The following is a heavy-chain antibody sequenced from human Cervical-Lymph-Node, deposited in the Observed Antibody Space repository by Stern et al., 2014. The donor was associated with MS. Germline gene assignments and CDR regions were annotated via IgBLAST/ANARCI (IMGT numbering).Heavy chain of an antibody. CDR1: GFSLNTDGVA. Sequence: QVTLRESGPALVKPTQSLTLTCTFSGFSLNTDGVAVGWLPQPPGQAPEWLAVIFWNDEKKYSPSLQTRLAISMDTSKNQVVLNMANMDPLDTGTYYCAHRRTAFYFFDYWGQGILVTVSS. J-gene: IGHJ4*02. CDR3: AHRRTAFYFFDY. CDR2: IFWNDEK. V-gene: IGHV2-5*01. D-gene: IGHD3-10*01.